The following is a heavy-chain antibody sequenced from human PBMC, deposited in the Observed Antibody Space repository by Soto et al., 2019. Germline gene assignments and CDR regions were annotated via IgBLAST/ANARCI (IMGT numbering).Heavy chain of an antibody. J-gene: IGHJ3*02. CDR3: AKPHPRTVTPGAFDI. CDR2: ISNSGGST. Sequence: EVQLLESGGGLVQPGRSLRLSCAASGFTFSSSAMSWVRQAPGKGLDWVSAISNSGGSTYYAESVKGRFTISRDNSKNKLYLQMSSLRADDTAVYYCAKPHPRTVTPGAFDIWGQGTMVTVSS. V-gene: IGHV3-23*01. D-gene: IGHD4-17*01. CDR1: GFTFSSSA.